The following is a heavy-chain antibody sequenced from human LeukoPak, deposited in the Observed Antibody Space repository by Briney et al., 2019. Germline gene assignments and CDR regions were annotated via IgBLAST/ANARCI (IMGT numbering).Heavy chain of an antibody. CDR2: IYYSGST. J-gene: IGHJ2*01. CDR3: ALGIYWYFDL. Sequence: PSETLSLTCTVSGGSISSSSYYWGWLRQPPGKGLEWIGSIYYSGSTYYNPSLKSRVTISVDTSKNQFSLKLSSVTAADTAVYYCALGIYWYFDLWGRGTLVTVSS. CDR1: GGSISSSSYY. D-gene: IGHD3-10*01. V-gene: IGHV4-39*01.